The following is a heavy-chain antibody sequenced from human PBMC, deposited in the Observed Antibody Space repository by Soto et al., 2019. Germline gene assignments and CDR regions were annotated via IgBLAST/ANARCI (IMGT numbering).Heavy chain of an antibody. CDR2: ISYDGRHQ. CDR1: GFTFSRHA. CDR3: ARVRGLDTVMVRSFDW. D-gene: IGHD3-10*01. J-gene: IGHJ4*02. V-gene: IGHV3-30*14. Sequence: QVQLMESGGGVVQPGESLRLSCTASGFTFSRHAMHWVRQVPGKGLEWVGVISYDGRHQYYGDSVKGRFNISRDNAKDTLYLQMNSLRADDAALYFCARVRGLDTVMVRSFDWWGRGTLVAVS.